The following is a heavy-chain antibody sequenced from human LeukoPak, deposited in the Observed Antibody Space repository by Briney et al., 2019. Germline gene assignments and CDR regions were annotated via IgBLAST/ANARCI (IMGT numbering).Heavy chain of an antibody. CDR2: IYYRGST. Sequence: SETLSLTCTVSGGSISSYYWSWIRQPPGKGLEWIGYIYYRGSTNHNPSLKSRVTMSVDTSKKQFSLKLSSVTAADTAVYYCARGRSTALFDYWGQGTLVTVSS. CDR1: GGSISSYY. J-gene: IGHJ4*02. D-gene: IGHD6-6*01. CDR3: ARGRSTALFDY. V-gene: IGHV4-59*01.